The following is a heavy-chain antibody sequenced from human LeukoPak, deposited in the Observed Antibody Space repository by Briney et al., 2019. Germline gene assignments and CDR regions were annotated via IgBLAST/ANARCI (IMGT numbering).Heavy chain of an antibody. CDR1: GGSVSSGSYY. CDR2: IYYSGST. J-gene: IGHJ4*02. V-gene: IGHV4-61*01. Sequence: PSETLSLTCTVSGGSVSSGSYYWSWIRQPPGKGLEWIGYIYYSGSTNYNPSLKSRVTISVDTSKNQFSLKLSSVTAADTAVYYCARLFRQQLDYWGQGTLVTVSS. CDR3: ARLFRQQLDY. D-gene: IGHD6-13*01.